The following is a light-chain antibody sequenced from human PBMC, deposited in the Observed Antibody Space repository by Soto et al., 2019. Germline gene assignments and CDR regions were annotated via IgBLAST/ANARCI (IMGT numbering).Light chain of an antibody. CDR1: SSDVGAYIF. CDR2: DVN. Sequence: QSVLTQPPSASGSPGQSVTISCTGTSSDVGAYIFVSWYQQHPGKAPKLMVYDVNRRPPGVPDRFFGSKSGNTASLTVSGLQAEEEADYYCVSFAGGTYVFGTGTKVTVL. J-gene: IGLJ1*01. CDR3: VSFAGGTYV. V-gene: IGLV2-8*01.